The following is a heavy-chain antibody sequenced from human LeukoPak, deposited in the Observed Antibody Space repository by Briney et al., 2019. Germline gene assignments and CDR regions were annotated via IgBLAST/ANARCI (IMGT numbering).Heavy chain of an antibody. CDR1: GGSISSGGYS. CDR3: ARGRAPYYYYYYMDV. CDR2: IHYSDT. Sequence: SETLSLTCAVSGGSISSGGYSWSWIRQPPGKGLEWIGYIHYSDTYYNPSLRSRVTILVDTSKNQFSLKLSSVTAADTAVYYCARGRAPYYYYYYMDVWGKGTTVTVSS. V-gene: IGHV4-30-4*07. J-gene: IGHJ6*03.